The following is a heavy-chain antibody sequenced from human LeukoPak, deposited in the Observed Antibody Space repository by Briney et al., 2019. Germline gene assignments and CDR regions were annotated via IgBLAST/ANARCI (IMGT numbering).Heavy chain of an antibody. D-gene: IGHD6-6*01. Sequence: GGSLRLSCAASGFTFSSYSMNWVRQAPGKGLEWVSYISSSSSTIYYADSVKGRFTISRDNAKNSLYLQMNSLRAEDTAVYYCARDDFIAARPAPFDYWGQGTLVTVSS. CDR2: ISSSSSTI. V-gene: IGHV3-48*01. J-gene: IGHJ4*02. CDR1: GFTFSSYS. CDR3: ARDDFIAARPAPFDY.